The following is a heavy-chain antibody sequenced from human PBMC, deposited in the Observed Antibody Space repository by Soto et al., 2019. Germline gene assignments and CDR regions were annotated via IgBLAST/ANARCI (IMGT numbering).Heavy chain of an antibody. CDR1: GGTFSDYA. CDR2: IIPMFSSS. V-gene: IGHV1-69*13. J-gene: IGHJ4*02. CDR3: AKDIGFQQHLFVFDL. Sequence: SVKVSCKASGGTFSDYAFSCVLQSPLQGLEWMGGIIPMFSSSSFAQKFQGRLTITADDSTSTAYMSLSSLGSADTAMYYCAKDIGFQQHLFVFDLWGPGTLVTVSS. D-gene: IGHD3-10*02.